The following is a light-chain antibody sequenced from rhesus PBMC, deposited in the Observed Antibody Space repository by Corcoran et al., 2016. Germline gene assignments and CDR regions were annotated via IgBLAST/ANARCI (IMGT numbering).Light chain of an antibody. CDR3: AAWDDSLNDYF. V-gene: IGLV1-60*01. CDR2: YND. CDR1: NSNIGSNS. J-gene: IGLJ1*01. Sequence: SVLTQPPSASEAARKSVPISCSGSNSNIGSNSFSWYQQLPGTGPKLLFYYNDDRASGVSDRFSASKSGTSASLAISGLRTEDEADHYCAAWDDSLNDYFFGTGTRLTVL.